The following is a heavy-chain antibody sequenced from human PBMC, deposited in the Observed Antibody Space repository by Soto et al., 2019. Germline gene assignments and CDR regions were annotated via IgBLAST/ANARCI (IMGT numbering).Heavy chain of an antibody. D-gene: IGHD3-22*01. Sequence: SETLSLPCTVSGGSISTYYWSWIRQHQGKGLEWIGYSYYSGSTKNKPALKSRVPISVDTYKNKFSLKFSSVTDADTAVYYCARYDSPADWFDXWGQGALVTV. CDR1: GGSISTYY. J-gene: IGHJ5*02. V-gene: IGHV4-59*01. CDR3: ARYDSPADWFDX. CDR2: SYYSGST.